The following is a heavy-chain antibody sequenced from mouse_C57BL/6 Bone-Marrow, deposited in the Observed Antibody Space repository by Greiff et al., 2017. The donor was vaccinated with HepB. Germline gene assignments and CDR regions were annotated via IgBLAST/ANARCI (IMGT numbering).Heavy chain of an antibody. Sequence: DVKLQESGGDLVKPGGSLKLSCAASGFTFSSYGMSWVRQTPDKRLEWVATISSGGSYTYYPDSVKGRFTISRDNAKNTLYLQMSSLKSEDTAMYYCARLTTVVAVDYWGQGTTLTVSS. CDR3: ARLTTVVAVDY. V-gene: IGHV5-6*02. CDR1: GFTFSSYG. CDR2: ISSGGSYT. D-gene: IGHD1-1*01. J-gene: IGHJ2*01.